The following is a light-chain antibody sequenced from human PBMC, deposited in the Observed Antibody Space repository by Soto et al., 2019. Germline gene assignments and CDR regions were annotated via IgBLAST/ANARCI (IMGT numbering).Light chain of an antibody. CDR3: QQSNNWPWT. CDR2: GAS. J-gene: IGKJ1*01. V-gene: IGKV3-15*01. Sequence: EIVMTQSPATLSVSPGERATLSCRASQSVSSNLAWYQQKPGQAPSLLIYGASTRATGIPARFSGSGSGTECTLTITSLQSEDFAVYYCQQSNNWPWTFGQGTKVEIK. CDR1: QSVSSN.